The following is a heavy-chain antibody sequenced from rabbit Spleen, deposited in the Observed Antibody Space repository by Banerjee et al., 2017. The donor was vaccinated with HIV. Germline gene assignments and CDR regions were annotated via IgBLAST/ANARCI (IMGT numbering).Heavy chain of an antibody. CDR2: INVVTGKA. CDR3: ARDLVGVIGWNFIL. CDR1: GFSFSNKAV. V-gene: IGHV1S40*01. D-gene: IGHD1-1*01. J-gene: IGHJ4*01. Sequence: QSLEESGGDLVKPEGSLKLSCTASGFSFSNKAVMCWVRQAPGKGLEWIACINVVTGKAVYASWAKGRFTFSKTSSTTVTLQMTSLTAADTATYFCARDLVGVIGWNFILWGPGTLVTVS.